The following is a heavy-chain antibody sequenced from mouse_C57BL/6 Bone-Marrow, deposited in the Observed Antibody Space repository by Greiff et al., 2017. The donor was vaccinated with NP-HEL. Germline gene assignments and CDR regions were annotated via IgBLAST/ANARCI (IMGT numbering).Heavy chain of an antibody. Sequence: VQLQQSGPELVKPGASVKISCKASGYSFTGYFMNWVKQSHGKSLEWIGCINPYNGDTFYNLKFKGKAILTVDKSSCTAHIELLSLRSEEFAVYYCTRSDGYTTWFAYWGQGTLVTVSA. V-gene: IGHV1-37*01. CDR1: GYSFTGYF. CDR3: TRSDGYTTWFAY. J-gene: IGHJ3*01. D-gene: IGHD2-3*01. CDR2: INPYNGDT.